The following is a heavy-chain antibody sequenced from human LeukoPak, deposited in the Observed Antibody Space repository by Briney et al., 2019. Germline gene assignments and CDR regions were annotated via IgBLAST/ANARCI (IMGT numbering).Heavy chain of an antibody. V-gene: IGHV1-24*01. CDR2: FDPEDGET. Sequence: ASVKVSCKVSGYTLTELSMHWVRQAPGKGLEWMGGFDPEDGETIYAQKFQGRVTMTEDTSTDTAYMELSSLRSEDTAVYYCATASLWSGYYTNWFDPWGQGTLVTVPS. D-gene: IGHD3-3*01. J-gene: IGHJ5*02. CDR3: ATASLWSGYYTNWFDP. CDR1: GYTLTELS.